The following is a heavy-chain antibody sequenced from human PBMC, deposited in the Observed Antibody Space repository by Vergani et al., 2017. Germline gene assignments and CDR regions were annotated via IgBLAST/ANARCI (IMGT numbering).Heavy chain of an antibody. CDR2: IYSGGST. CDR1: GFTVSSNY. D-gene: IGHD6-19*01. V-gene: IGHV3-53*02. Sequence: EVQLVETGGGLIQPGGSLRLSCAASGFTVSSNYMSWVRQAPGKGLEWVSVIYSGGSTYYADSVKGRFTISRDNAKNSLYLQMNSLRAEDTAVYYCARDKGRAVAGTPFDYWGQGTLVTVSS. J-gene: IGHJ4*02. CDR3: ARDKGRAVAGTPFDY.